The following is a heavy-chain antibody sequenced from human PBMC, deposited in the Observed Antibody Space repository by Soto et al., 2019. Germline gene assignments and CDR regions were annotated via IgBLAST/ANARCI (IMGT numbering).Heavy chain of an antibody. J-gene: IGHJ4*02. D-gene: IGHD6-25*01. Sequence: PSETLSLTCSVSGDSMRGYHFYWGWIRQAPGKGLEWIGNAYFSGGNTYYNPSLKSRVSISVDTSKNEFSLRLTSLTAADTAVYFCAYGSSSAWIDYWGQGTLVTVSS. CDR3: AYGSSSAWIDY. V-gene: IGHV4-39*01. CDR1: GDSMRGYHFY. CDR2: AYFSGGNT.